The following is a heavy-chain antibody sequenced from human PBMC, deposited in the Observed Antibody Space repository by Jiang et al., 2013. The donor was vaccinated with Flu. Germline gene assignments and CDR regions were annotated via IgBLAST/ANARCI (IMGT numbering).Heavy chain of an antibody. Sequence: SGAEVKKPGASVKVSCRASGYTFTGYYMHWVRQAPGQGLEWMGWINPNSGDANHAQIFQGRVTLTRDTSISTAYLELSRLRSDDTAVYYCARDGDSSSLDFDYWGQGTLVTVSS. D-gene: IGHD6-13*01. CDR3: ARDGDSSSLDFDY. V-gene: IGHV1-2*02. CDR1: GYTFTGYY. J-gene: IGHJ4*02. CDR2: INPNSGDA.